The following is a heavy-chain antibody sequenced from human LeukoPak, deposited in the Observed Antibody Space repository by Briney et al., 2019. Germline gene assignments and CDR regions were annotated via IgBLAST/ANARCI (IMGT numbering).Heavy chain of an antibody. J-gene: IGHJ4*02. CDR3: VAYNWNYPDY. CDR2: IETDVRTT. D-gene: IGHD1-20*01. Sequence: GGSLRLSCAASGFSFSTYYMYCVRQAPGKGLVWVSRIETDVRTTAYADSVKGRFTISRDNAKNTLYLQMNSLRVEDTAMYYCVAYNWNYPDYWGQGTLVTVSS. CDR1: GFSFSTYY. V-gene: IGHV3-74*01.